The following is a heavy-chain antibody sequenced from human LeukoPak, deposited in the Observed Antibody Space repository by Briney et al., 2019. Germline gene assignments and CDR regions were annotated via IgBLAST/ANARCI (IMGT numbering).Heavy chain of an antibody. CDR1: GYTFTSYY. V-gene: IGHV1-2*02. J-gene: IGHJ6*03. D-gene: IGHD4-11*01. CDR3: ARMRVTSAFNNYHYMDV. CDR2: INPNSGGT. Sequence: GASVKVSCKASGYTFTSYYMHWVRQAPGQGLEWMGWINPNSGGTKNAQKFQGRFTMTRDTSITTAYMELSRLRSDDTAVYYCARMRVTSAFNNYHYMDVWGKGTTVTVSS.